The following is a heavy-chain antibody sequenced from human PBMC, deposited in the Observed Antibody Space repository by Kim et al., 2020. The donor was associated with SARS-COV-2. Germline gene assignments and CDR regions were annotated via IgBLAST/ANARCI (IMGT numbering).Heavy chain of an antibody. J-gene: IGHJ4*02. CDR2: IYHSGST. D-gene: IGHD2-21*02. CDR1: GGSISSSNW. V-gene: IGHV4-4*02. CDR3: ARDYECGGDCSYFDY. Sequence: SETLSLTCAVSGGSISSSNWWSWVRQPPGKGLEWIGEIYHSGSTNYNPSLKSRVTISVDKSKNQFSLKLSSVTAADTAVYYCARDYECGGDCSYFDYWGQGTLVTVSS.